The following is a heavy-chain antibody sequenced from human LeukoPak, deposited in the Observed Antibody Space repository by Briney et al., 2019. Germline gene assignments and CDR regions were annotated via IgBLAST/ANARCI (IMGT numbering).Heavy chain of an antibody. CDR2: IWYDGSNK. Sequence: PGGSLRLSCAASGFTFSSYGMHWVRQAPGKGLEWVAVIWYDGSNKYYADSVKGRFTISRDNSKNTLYLQMNSLRAEDTAVYYCAKLQYYYGSGSYSGSDYWGQGTLVTVSP. CDR3: AKLQYYYGSGSYSGSDY. CDR1: GFTFSSYG. V-gene: IGHV3-33*06. D-gene: IGHD3-10*01. J-gene: IGHJ4*02.